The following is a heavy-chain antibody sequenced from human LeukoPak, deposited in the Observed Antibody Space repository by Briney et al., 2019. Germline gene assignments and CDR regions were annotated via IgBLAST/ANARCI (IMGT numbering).Heavy chain of an antibody. V-gene: IGHV3-30*04. Sequence: GGSLRLSCAASGFTFSSYAMHWVRQAPGKGLEWVAVISYDGSNKYYADSVKGRFTISRDNSKNTLYLQMNSLSAEDTAVYYCARSSDDAFDIWGQGTMVTVSS. CDR3: ARSSDDAFDI. D-gene: IGHD6-6*01. CDR1: GFTFSSYA. J-gene: IGHJ3*02. CDR2: ISYDGSNK.